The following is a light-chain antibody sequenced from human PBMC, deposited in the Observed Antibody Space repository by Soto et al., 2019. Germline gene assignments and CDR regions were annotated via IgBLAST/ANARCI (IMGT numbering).Light chain of an antibody. V-gene: IGKV1-5*03. Sequence: DSQMTRSPSSLSASVGYRVTITFRSSQSISSYLNWYQQKPGKAPKILIYKAPSLESGVPSRFSGSGSGTEFTLTISSLQPDDFATYYCQQYSTYTPRTFGQGTKV. CDR3: QQYSTYTPRT. CDR2: KAP. CDR1: QSISSY. J-gene: IGKJ1*01.